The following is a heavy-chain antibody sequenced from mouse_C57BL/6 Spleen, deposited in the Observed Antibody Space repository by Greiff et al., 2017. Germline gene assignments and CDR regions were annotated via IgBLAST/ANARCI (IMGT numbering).Heavy chain of an antibody. CDR2: IHPNSGST. CDR3: ARSDYYSNYSYYFDY. J-gene: IGHJ2*01. CDR1: GYTFTSYW. Sequence: VKLQESGAELVKPGASVKLSCKASGYTFTSYWMHWVKQRPGQGLEWIGMIHPNSGSTNYNEKFKSKATLTVDKSSSTAYMQLSSLTSEDSAVYYCARSDYYSNYSYYFDYWGQGTTLTVSS. D-gene: IGHD2-5*01. V-gene: IGHV1-64*01.